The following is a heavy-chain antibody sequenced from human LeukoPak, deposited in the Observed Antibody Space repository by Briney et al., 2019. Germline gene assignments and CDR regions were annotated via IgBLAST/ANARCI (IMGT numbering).Heavy chain of an antibody. CDR3: ARGSWIVANY. CDR2: INHSGST. J-gene: IGHJ4*02. D-gene: IGHD3-22*01. CDR1: GYSISSGYY. Sequence: SETLSLTCAVSGYSISSGYYWACIRQPPGNRLEWIGEINHSGSTNYNPSLKSRVTISVDTSKNQFSLKLSSVTAADTAAYYCARGSWIVANYWGQGTLVTVSS. V-gene: IGHV4-38-2*01.